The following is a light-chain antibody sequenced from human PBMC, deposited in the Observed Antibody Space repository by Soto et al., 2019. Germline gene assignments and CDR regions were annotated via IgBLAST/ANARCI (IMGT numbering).Light chain of an antibody. CDR2: STT. CDR1: SSNIVSNA. V-gene: IGLV1-44*01. CDR3: AAWDDSLNAVL. Sequence: QPVLTQPPSASGTPGQRVTISCPGSSSNIVSNAVNWYQQVPGTAPKLLIYSTTQRPSGVPDRFSGSKSGTSASLAISGLQSDDEADYYCAAWDDSLNAVLFGGGTKLTVL. J-gene: IGLJ2*01.